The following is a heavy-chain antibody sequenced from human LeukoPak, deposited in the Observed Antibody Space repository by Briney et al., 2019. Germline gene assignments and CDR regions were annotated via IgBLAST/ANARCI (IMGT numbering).Heavy chain of an antibody. CDR3: ASSRYFDWLLYDY. CDR2: IIPIFGTA. Sequence: ASVKVSCKASGGTFSSYAISWVRQAPGQGLEWVGGIIPIFGTANYAQKFQGRVTITADESTSTACMELSSLRSEDTAVYYCASSRYFDWLLYDYWGQGTLVTVSS. J-gene: IGHJ4*02. V-gene: IGHV1-69*13. CDR1: GGTFSSYA. D-gene: IGHD3-9*01.